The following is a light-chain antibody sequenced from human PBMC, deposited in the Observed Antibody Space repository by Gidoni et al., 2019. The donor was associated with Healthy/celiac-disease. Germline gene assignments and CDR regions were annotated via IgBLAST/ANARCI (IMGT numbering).Light chain of an antibody. V-gene: IGKV1-5*01. Sequence: DIHMTQSPSTLSASVGDRVTSTGRASQSISSWLAWYQQKPGKAPKLLIYDASSLESGVPSRFSGSGSGTEFTLTISSLQPDDVATYYCQQYNSYPFTFGPGSKVEIK. J-gene: IGKJ3*01. CDR1: QSISSW. CDR2: DAS. CDR3: QQYNSYPFT.